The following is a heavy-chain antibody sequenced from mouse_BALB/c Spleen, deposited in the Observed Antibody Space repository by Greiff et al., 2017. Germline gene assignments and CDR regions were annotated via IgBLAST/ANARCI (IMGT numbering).Heavy chain of an antibody. CDR1: GYTFTSYW. CDR2: INPSNGRT. J-gene: IGHJ4*01. Sequence: QVQLQQPGAELVKPGASVKLSCKASGYTFTSYWMHWVKQRPGQGLEWIGEINPSNGRTNYNEKFKSKATLTVDKSSSTAYMQLSSLTSEDSAVYYCARWLLRGYYAMDYWGQGTSVTVSS. D-gene: IGHD2-3*01. CDR3: ARWLLRGYYAMDY. V-gene: IGHV1S81*02.